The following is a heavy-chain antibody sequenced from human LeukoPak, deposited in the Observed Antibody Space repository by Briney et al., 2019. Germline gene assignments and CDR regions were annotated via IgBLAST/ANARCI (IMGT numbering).Heavy chain of an antibody. CDR1: GGSISSYY. J-gene: IGHJ5*02. Sequence: SETLSLTCTVSGGSISSYYWSWIRQPPGKGLEWIGYIYYSGSTNYNPSLKSRVTISVDTSKNQFSLKLSSVTAADTAVYYCASGYSSPSGQNWFDPWGQGTLVTVSS. CDR2: IYYSGST. D-gene: IGHD6-13*01. V-gene: IGHV4-59*01. CDR3: ASGYSSPSGQNWFDP.